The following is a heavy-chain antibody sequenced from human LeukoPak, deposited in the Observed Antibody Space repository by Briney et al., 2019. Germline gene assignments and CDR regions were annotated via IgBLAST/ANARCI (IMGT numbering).Heavy chain of an antibody. CDR1: GFTFSSNY. V-gene: IGHV3-74*01. J-gene: IGHJ4*02. D-gene: IGHD6-25*01. Sequence: GGSLRLSCAASGFTFSSNYMSWVRQAPGKGLVWVSRIRGDGSMTNYADSVKGRFTISRDNAKNTLYLQMNSLRLEDTAVYYCARENLAAAADYWGQGTVVTVSS. CDR3: ARENLAAAADY. CDR2: IRGDGSMT.